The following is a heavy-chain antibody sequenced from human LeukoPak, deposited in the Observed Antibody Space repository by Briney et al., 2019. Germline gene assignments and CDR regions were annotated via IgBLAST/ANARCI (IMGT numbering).Heavy chain of an antibody. CDR1: GFTFSSYS. Sequence: PGGSLRLSCAASGFTFSSYSMNWVRQAPGKGLEWVSYISSSSSTIYYADSVKGRFTISRDNAKNSLYLQMNSLRAEDTAVYYCAKAQIVVVPAPFDIWGQGTMVTVSS. V-gene: IGHV3-48*01. D-gene: IGHD2-2*01. CDR2: ISSSSSTI. CDR3: AKAQIVVVPAPFDI. J-gene: IGHJ3*02.